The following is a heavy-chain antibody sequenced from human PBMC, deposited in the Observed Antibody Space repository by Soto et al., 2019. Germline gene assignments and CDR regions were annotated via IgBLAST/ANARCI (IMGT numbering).Heavy chain of an antibody. D-gene: IGHD1-1*01. Sequence: QMQLVQSGAEVKKPGASVKVSCKASGYTFTGYYMHWVRQAPGQGLEWMGWINPNSGGTNYAQKFQGWVTMTRDTSISTAYMELSRLRSDDTAVYYCARDMLRDTGTTSLGAFDIWGQGTMVTVSS. CDR3: ARDMLRDTGTTSLGAFDI. V-gene: IGHV1-2*04. CDR2: INPNSGGT. J-gene: IGHJ3*02. CDR1: GYTFTGYY.